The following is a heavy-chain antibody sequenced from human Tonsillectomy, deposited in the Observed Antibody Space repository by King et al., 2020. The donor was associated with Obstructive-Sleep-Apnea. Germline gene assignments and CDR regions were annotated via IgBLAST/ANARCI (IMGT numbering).Heavy chain of an antibody. CDR1: GGSISSYY. Sequence: VQLQESGPGLVKPSETLSLTCTVSGGSISSYYWSWIRQPPGKGLEWIGYIYYSGSTNYNPSLKSRVTISVDTSKNQFSLKLSSVTAADTAVYYCAREVVAATNWFDYWGQGTLVTVSS. D-gene: IGHD2-15*01. CDR2: IYYSGST. CDR3: AREVVAATNWFDY. V-gene: IGHV4-59*01. J-gene: IGHJ4*02.